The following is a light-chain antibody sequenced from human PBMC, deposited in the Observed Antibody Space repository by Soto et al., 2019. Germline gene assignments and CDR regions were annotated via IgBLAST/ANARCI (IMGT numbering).Light chain of an antibody. CDR2: KIS. CDR3: MQATHFPRT. Sequence: DVVMTQTPLSYVTLGQPASISCRSSQSIVHSDGNIYLSWLHQRPGQPPRLLLYKISNRFSGVPDRFSGSGAGTDFTLRISRVEADDVGVYYCMQATHFPRTFGQGTTLDIK. CDR1: QSIVHSDGNIY. J-gene: IGKJ2*01. V-gene: IGKV2-24*01.